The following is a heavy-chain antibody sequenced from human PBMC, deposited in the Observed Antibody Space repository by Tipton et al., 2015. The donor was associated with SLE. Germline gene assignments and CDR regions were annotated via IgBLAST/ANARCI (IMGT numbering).Heavy chain of an antibody. J-gene: IGHJ6*03. V-gene: IGHV4-30-2*05. CDR1: GGSIRSHY. CDR3: ARDFTNPYYYYMDA. Sequence: TLSLTCTVSGGSIRSHYWSWIRQPPGKGLEWIGYIYHSGSTYYNPSLKSRVTISVDTSKNQFSLKLSSVTAADTAVYYCARDFTNPYYYYMDAWGQGTLVTVSS. CDR2: IYHSGST.